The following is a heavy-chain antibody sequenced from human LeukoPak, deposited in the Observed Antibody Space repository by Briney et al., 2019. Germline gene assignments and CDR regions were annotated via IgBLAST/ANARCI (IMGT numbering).Heavy chain of an antibody. V-gene: IGHV3-7*01. CDR1: GFTFSSYW. Sequence: GGSLRLSCAASGFTFSSYWMSWVRQAPGKGPEWVANIKQDGSEKYYVDSVKGRFTISRDNAKNSLYLQMNSLRAEDTAVYYCAREDHSSWYGVIENYYGMDVWGQGTTVTVSS. CDR2: IKQDGSEK. J-gene: IGHJ6*02. D-gene: IGHD6-13*01. CDR3: AREDHSSWYGVIENYYGMDV.